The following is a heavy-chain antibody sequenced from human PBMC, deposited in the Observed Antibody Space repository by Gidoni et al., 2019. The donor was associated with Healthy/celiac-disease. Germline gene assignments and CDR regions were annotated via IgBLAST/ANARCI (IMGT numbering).Heavy chain of an antibody. Sequence: QVQLVESGGGVVQPGRSLRLSCAASGFTFSSYGMHWVRQAPGKGLEWVAVISYDGSNKYYADSVKGRFTISRDNSKNTLYLQMNSLRAEDTAVYYCAKGSSSWSASDYWGQGTLVTVSS. J-gene: IGHJ4*02. CDR3: AKGSSSWSASDY. CDR1: GFTFSSYG. D-gene: IGHD6-13*01. V-gene: IGHV3-30*18. CDR2: ISYDGSNK.